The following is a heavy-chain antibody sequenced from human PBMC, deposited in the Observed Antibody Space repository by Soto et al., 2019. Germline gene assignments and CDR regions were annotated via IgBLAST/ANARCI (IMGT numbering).Heavy chain of an antibody. D-gene: IGHD3-3*02. CDR1: GFTLSSYA. CDR3: ARSQLASVVDY. Sequence: GGSLSLSCAASGFTLSSYAMSWVRQAPGKGLEWVSAISGSGGSTYYADSVKGRFTISRDNSKNTLYLQMNSLRAEDTAVYCCARSQLASVVDYWGQVTLVTVSS. V-gene: IGHV3-23*01. CDR2: ISGSGGST. J-gene: IGHJ4*02.